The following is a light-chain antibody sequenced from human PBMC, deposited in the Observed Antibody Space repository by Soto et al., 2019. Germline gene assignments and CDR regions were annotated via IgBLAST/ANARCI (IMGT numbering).Light chain of an antibody. Sequence: DIQMTQSPSTLSASVGDRVTITFRASQDISSWLAWYQQKPGKAPNLLIYAASNLQSGVPSRFTGSGSGTDFTLTISTLQPEDSATYFCQQSFSMPWTFGQGTKVDIK. CDR1: QDISSW. CDR3: QQSFSMPWT. J-gene: IGKJ1*01. V-gene: IGKV1-39*01. CDR2: AAS.